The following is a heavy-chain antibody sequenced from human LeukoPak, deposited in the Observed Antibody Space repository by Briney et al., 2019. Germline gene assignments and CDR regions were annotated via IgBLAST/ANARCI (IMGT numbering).Heavy chain of an antibody. Sequence: GASVTVSCKASGYTFTVYYMHWVRQAPGQGLEWMGWINPNSGGTNYAQKFQGRVTMTRDTSISTAYMELSRLRSDDTAVYYCARVVRGVILSWFDPWGQGTLVTVSS. J-gene: IGHJ5*02. D-gene: IGHD3-10*01. CDR3: ARVVRGVILSWFDP. V-gene: IGHV1-2*02. CDR1: GYTFTVYY. CDR2: INPNSGGT.